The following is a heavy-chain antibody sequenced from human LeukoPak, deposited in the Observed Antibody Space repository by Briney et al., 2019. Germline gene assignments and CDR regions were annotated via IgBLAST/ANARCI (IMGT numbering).Heavy chain of an antibody. J-gene: IGHJ4*02. D-gene: IGHD3-10*01. V-gene: IGHV4-31*03. CDR3: ARGTYYYGSGSYYSRLFDY. CDR1: GGSISSGRYY. CDR2: IYYSGST. Sequence: SETLSLTCTVSGGSISSGRYYWSWIRQHPGKGLEWIGYIYYSGSTYYNPSLKSRVTISVDTSKNQFSLKLSSVTAADTAVYYCARGTYYYGSGSYYSRLFDYWGQGTLVTVSS.